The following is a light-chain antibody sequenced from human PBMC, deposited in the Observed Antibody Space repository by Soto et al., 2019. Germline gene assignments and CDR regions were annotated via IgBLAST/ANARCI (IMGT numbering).Light chain of an antibody. CDR1: ASNIGSNF. Sequence: HSVLTQPPSASGPPGQRVTISCSGRASNIGSNFVSWYQVVPGTAPKLLIYTNSHRPSGVPDRFSGSRSGTSASLDISGLQSDDEADYFCATWDDNVKGPVFGGGTKVTVL. CDR3: ATWDDNVKGPV. CDR2: TNS. J-gene: IGLJ2*01. V-gene: IGLV1-44*01.